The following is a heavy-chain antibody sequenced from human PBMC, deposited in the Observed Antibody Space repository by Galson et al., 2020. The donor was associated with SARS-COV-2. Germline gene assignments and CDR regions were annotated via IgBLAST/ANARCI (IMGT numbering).Heavy chain of an antibody. CDR2: ISSNGGTS. V-gene: IGHV3-64D*06. D-gene: IGHD2-2*01. CDR3: LSYSSTRQNH. J-gene: IGHJ5*02. Sequence: SLKISCSASGFIFSDYAMHWVRQAPGKGLESVSAISSNGGTSFYADSVNGRFTMSRDNSKNMFYLQMTALRLEDTAFYYCLSYSSTRQNHWGQGTLVTVSS. CDR1: GFIFSDYA.